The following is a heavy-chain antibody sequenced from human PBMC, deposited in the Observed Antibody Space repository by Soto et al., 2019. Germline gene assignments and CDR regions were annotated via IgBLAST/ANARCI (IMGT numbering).Heavy chain of an antibody. CDR2: INQSGST. CDR3: ARTYSSSWSPFDY. J-gene: IGHJ4*02. Sequence: SETLSLTCAVYGGSFRGYYWSWIRQPPGKGLEWIGEINQSGSTNYNPSLKSRVTISVDTSKNQFSLKLSSVTAADTAVYYCARTYSSSWSPFDYWGQGTLVTVSS. D-gene: IGHD6-13*01. V-gene: IGHV4-34*01. CDR1: GGSFRGYY.